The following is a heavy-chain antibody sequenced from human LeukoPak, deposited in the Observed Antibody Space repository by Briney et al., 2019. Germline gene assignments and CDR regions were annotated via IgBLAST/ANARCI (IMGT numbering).Heavy chain of an antibody. CDR3: AKDVYQGPNWFDP. J-gene: IGHJ5*02. D-gene: IGHD2-2*02. Sequence: GGSLRLSCAASGFTFSSYWMHWVRQAPGKGLVWVSRINSDGSSTSYADSVKGRFTISRDNSKNTLYLQMNSLRAEDTAVYYCAKDVYQGPNWFDPWGQGTLVTVSS. CDR2: INSDGSST. CDR1: GFTFSSYW. V-gene: IGHV3-74*01.